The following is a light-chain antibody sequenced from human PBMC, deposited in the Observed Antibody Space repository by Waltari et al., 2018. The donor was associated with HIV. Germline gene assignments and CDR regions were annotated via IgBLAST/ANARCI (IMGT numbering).Light chain of an antibody. Sequence: EIVLTQSPATLSLSPGERATLSCRASQSVSWLAWYQQKPGQAPRLLIYHASNRAAGIPARFSGSGSGIDFTLTISSLEPEDFAVYYCQRRGNWPITFGQGTRLEIK. CDR1: QSVSW. J-gene: IGKJ5*01. CDR3: QRRGNWPIT. CDR2: HAS. V-gene: IGKV3-11*01.